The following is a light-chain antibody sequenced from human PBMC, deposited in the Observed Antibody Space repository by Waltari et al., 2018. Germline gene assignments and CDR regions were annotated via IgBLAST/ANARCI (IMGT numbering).Light chain of an antibody. CDR3: QVWDASGDHGL. V-gene: IGLV3-21*01. CDR1: NLGSKF. J-gene: IGLJ2*01. Sequence: SYELTQAPSVSVSPGQTARITCGGDNLGSKFVHWYQQKPAQAPVLVIYYDSDRPSGIPERLSGSKSGNTATLIISGVEAGDEADYYCQVWDASGDHGLFGGGTRLTV. CDR2: YDS.